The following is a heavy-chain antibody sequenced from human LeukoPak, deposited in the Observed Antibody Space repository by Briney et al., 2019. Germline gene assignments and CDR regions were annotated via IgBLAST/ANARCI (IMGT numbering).Heavy chain of an antibody. CDR1: RVPLSSGSYD. J-gene: IGHJ3*01. CDR2: IFYSGRT. D-gene: IGHD2-8*01. CDR3: ARESNNAGLDL. Sequence: SETLSLTCTVSRVPLSSGSYDGSCIRQPPGKGLEWIGYIFYSGRTNYNPSLKSRVTISVDTSKNQFSLKLSSVTAADTAVYYCARESNNAGLDLWGQGTMVTVSS. V-gene: IGHV4-61*01.